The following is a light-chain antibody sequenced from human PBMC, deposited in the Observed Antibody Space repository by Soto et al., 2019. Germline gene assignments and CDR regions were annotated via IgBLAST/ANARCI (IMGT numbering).Light chain of an antibody. V-gene: IGKV3-11*01. J-gene: IGKJ4*01. CDR2: GAS. Sequence: EMGLRQSPGTRSLSPGEKATLSCRASQSVSSTSLAWYQQKPGQAPRLLIYGASNGATGIPARFSGTGSGTDFTLTISSLEPEDFAVYYCQQRYNWPLTFGGGTKVDIK. CDR3: QQRYNWPLT. CDR1: QSVSSTS.